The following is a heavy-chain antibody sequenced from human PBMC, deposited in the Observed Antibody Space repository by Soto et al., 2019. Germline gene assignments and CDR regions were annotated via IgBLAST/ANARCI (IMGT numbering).Heavy chain of an antibody. CDR1: GGSISSGGYS. CDR3: ARVYDSSGYYVWFDP. Sequence: SETLSLTCAVSGGSISSGGYSWSWIRQPPGKGLEWIGYIYHSGSTYYNPSLKSRVTISVDRSKNQFSLKLSSVTTADTAVYYCARVYDSSGYYVWFDPWGQGTLVTVSS. V-gene: IGHV4-30-2*01. D-gene: IGHD3-22*01. J-gene: IGHJ5*02. CDR2: IYHSGST.